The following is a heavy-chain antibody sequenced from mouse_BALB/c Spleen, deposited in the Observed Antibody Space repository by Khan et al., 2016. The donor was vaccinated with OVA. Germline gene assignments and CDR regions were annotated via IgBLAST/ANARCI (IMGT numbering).Heavy chain of an antibody. V-gene: IGHV9-1*02. CDR2: INTSTGEP. Sequence: QIQLVQSGPELKKPGETVKISCKASGYTFTNFGMNWVKQAPGKALKWMGWINTSTGEPTYADDFKGRFAFSLETSASTAYLQINNLKNEDMATYFCSRGLNCSGSWFAYWAQGTLVTVSA. CDR1: GYTFTNFG. CDR3: SRGLNCSGSWFAY. J-gene: IGHJ3*01.